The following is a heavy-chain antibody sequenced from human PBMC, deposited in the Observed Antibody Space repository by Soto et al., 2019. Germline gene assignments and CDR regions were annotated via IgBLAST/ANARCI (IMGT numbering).Heavy chain of an antibody. D-gene: IGHD5-12*01. CDR1: GFNFGSYA. Sequence: EVQLLESGGGLVQPGGSLRLSCAASGFNFGSYAMSWVRQAPGQGMEWVSGISGSGGSPYYPDSVQGRLTISKDKSNDTLYLHLTSLRAEDTAVYYCAKGMETGYRGAFDSWGQGTLVHVSS. CDR3: AKGMETGYRGAFDS. V-gene: IGHV3-23*01. J-gene: IGHJ4*02. CDR2: ISGSGGSP.